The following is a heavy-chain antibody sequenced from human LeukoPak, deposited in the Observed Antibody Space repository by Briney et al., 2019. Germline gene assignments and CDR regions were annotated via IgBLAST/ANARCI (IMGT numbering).Heavy chain of an antibody. CDR2: IYYSGST. CDR1: GGSISSGGYS. CDR3: ANSRDGYNTFDY. Sequence: PSETLSLTCAVSGGSISSGGYSWSWIRQPPGKGLEWIGYIYYSGSTYYNPSLKSRVTISVDTSKNQFSLKLSSVTAADTAVYYCANSRDGYNTFDYWGQGTLVTVSS. V-gene: IGHV4-30-4*07. D-gene: IGHD5-24*01. J-gene: IGHJ4*02.